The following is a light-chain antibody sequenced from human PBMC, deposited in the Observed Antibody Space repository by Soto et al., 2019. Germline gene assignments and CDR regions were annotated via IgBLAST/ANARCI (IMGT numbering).Light chain of an antibody. CDR1: QGIRND. V-gene: IGKV1-6*01. CDR3: LQDYNYPWT. CDR2: AAS. J-gene: IGKJ1*01. Sequence: ALQMTQSPSSLSASVGDRVTITCRASQGIRNDLGWYQQKPGKAPKLLIYAASSLQSGVPSRFSGSGSGTDFTLTTSSLQPEDFATYYCLQDYNYPWTFGQGTKVEIK.